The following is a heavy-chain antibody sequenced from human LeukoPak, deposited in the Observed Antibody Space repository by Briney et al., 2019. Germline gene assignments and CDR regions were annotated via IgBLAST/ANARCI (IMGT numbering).Heavy chain of an antibody. V-gene: IGHV1-46*01. J-gene: IGHJ6*04. CDR3: ARGFGSSWNTPDPPRSLPDV. D-gene: IGHD6-13*01. CDR2: INPSGGST. CDR1: GYTFTGYY. Sequence: ASVKVSCKASGYTFTGYYMHWVRQAPGQGLEWMGIINPSGGSTSYAQKFQGRVTMTRDTSTSTVYMELSSLRSEDTAVYYCARGFGSSWNTPDPPRSLPDVWGKGTTVTVSS.